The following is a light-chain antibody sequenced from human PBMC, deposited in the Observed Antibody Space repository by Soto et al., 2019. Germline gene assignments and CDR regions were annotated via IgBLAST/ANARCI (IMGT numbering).Light chain of an antibody. CDR1: QSVSSSY. V-gene: IGKV3-20*01. J-gene: IGKJ4*01. Sequence: EIVLTQSPGTLSLSPGERATLSCRASQSVSSSYLAWYQQKLGQAPRHLIYGASSRATGIPDRFSGSGSGTDFTLTISRLEPEDFAVYYCQQYGSSPLLTFGGGTKVEIK. CDR2: GAS. CDR3: QQYGSSPLLT.